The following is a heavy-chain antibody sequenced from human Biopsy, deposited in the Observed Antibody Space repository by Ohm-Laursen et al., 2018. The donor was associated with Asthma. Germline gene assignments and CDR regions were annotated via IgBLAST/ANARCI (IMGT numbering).Heavy chain of an antibody. D-gene: IGHD3-3*01. CDR2: ISYGGKT. CDR3: ARRITIFGVVQKDHGMDA. Sequence: GTLSLTCTVSGGSMTPTSHYWDWIRQAPGKGLEWIGYISYGGKTSYNPSLKNRVTISRDTSKNQFSLRLTSVTAADTAVYFCARRITIFGVVQKDHGMDAWGQGTTVIVSS. V-gene: IGHV4-39*01. J-gene: IGHJ6*02. CDR1: GGSMTPTSHY.